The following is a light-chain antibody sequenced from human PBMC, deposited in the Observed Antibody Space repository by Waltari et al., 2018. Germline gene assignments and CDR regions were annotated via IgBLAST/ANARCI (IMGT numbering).Light chain of an antibody. J-gene: IGKJ1*01. CDR2: AAS. CDR3: QQVNTYSWT. CDR1: RGISSY. Sequence: DIHLTQSPSYLSASVGDRVTITCRASRGISSYLAWYQQKPGKDPKLRIYAASTLQSGVPLRFSGSGSGTEFTLTISSLQPEDFATYYCQQVNTYSWTFGQGTKVEIK. V-gene: IGKV1-9*01.